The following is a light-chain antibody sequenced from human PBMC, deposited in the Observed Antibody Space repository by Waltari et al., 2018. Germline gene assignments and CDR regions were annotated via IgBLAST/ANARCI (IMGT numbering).Light chain of an antibody. Sequence: QSALTQPASVSGSPGQSITLSCTGTSSDVGGFYFVPWYQQHPAKAPKLIISNVSRRPSGVSYRFSGSKSGNRASLTISGLQAEDEATYYCSSYTSDYTYVFGTGTEVTVV. CDR2: NVS. CDR1: SSDVGGFYF. CDR3: SSYTSDYTYV. V-gene: IGLV2-14*03. J-gene: IGLJ1*01.